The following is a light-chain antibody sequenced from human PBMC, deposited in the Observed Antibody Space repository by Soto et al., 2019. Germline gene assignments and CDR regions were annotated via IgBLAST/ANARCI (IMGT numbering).Light chain of an antibody. CDR1: QILHSNGISY. CDR3: MQALQKPSI. CDR2: LGS. V-gene: IGKV2-28*01. Sequence: LMVTQSPLSLSVTPVEPASRSFIASQILHSNGISYLHWYLQKPGQSPQLLIYLGSTRASGVPDRFSGSGSGTEYTLKISRVEAEDVGVYYCMQALQKPSIFGQGTKVDIK. J-gene: IGKJ1*01.